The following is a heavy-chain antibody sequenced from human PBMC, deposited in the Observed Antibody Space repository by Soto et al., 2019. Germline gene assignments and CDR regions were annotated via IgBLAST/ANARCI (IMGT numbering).Heavy chain of an antibody. Sequence: EVQLVESGGDLVQPGGSLRLSCTASGFMLSTYSMNWVRQAPGRRLEWIAYISSGGRNTYYADSVKGRLTISRDNAENSLYLHVVSLRDEDTAVYYCARGGSWYEYWGQGTLVTVS. V-gene: IGHV3-48*02. J-gene: IGHJ4*02. CDR1: GFMLSTYS. CDR3: ARGGSWYEY. D-gene: IGHD6-13*01. CDR2: ISSGGRNT.